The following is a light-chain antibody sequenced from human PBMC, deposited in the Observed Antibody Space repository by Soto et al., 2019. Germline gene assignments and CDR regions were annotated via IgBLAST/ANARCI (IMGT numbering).Light chain of an antibody. CDR1: QSVSSSY. V-gene: IGKV3-20*01. J-gene: IGKJ4*01. CDR3: QQYGSSPRGT. Sequence: EIVLTQSPGTLSLSPGERDTLSCRASQSVSSSYLAWYQQKPGQAPRLLIYGASSRATGIPDRFSGSGSGTDFTLTISRLEPEDCAVYYCQQYGSSPRGTFGGGTKVEIK. CDR2: GAS.